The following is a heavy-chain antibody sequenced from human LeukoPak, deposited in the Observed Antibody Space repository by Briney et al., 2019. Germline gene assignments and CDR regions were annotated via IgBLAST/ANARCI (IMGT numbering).Heavy chain of an antibody. J-gene: IGHJ4*02. Sequence: PSETLSLTCTVSGGSISSYYWSWIRQPPGKGLEWIGYIYYSGSTNYNPSLKSRVTIPVDTSKNQFSLKLSSVTAADTAVYYCARGYDSSGYFDYWGQGTLVTVSS. D-gene: IGHD3-22*01. CDR2: IYYSGST. CDR1: GGSISSYY. V-gene: IGHV4-59*08. CDR3: ARGYDSSGYFDY.